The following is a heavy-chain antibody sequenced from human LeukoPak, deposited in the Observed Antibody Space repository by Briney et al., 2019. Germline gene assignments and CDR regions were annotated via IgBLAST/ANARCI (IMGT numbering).Heavy chain of an antibody. Sequence: GGSLRLSCAASGFTFSSYSMNWVRQAPGKGLEWVSYISSSSSTIYYADSVKGRFTISRDNAKNSLYLQMNSLRAEDTAVYYCARKHGDEYYYYMDVWGKGTTVTVSS. J-gene: IGHJ6*03. CDR2: ISSSSSTI. CDR1: GFTFSSYS. CDR3: ARKHGDEYYYYMDV. D-gene: IGHD4-17*01. V-gene: IGHV3-48*01.